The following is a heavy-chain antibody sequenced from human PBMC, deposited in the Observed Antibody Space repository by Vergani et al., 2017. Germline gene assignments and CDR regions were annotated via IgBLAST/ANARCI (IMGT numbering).Heavy chain of an antibody. J-gene: IGHJ5*02. Sequence: QVQLQESGPGLVKPSQTLSLTCTVSGCSISSGSYYWSWIRQTAGTGLEWIGRIYTSGSTNYNPSLKSRVTISVDTSKNQFSLKLSSVTAADTAVYYCARASLRGIDPWGQGTLVTVSS. CDR1: GCSISSGSYY. D-gene: IGHD3-3*01. CDR2: IYTSGST. V-gene: IGHV4-61*02. CDR3: ARASLRGIDP.